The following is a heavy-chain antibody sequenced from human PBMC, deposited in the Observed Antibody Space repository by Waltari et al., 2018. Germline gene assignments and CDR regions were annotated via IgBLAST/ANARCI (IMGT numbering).Heavy chain of an antibody. CDR1: GFTFSRYS. CDR2: NRSSSSYI. V-gene: IGHV3-21*01. D-gene: IGHD6-19*01. J-gene: IGHJ4*02. CDR3: ARVGYSSGNDY. Sequence: EVQLVESGGGLVKPGGSLRLSCAASGFTFSRYSMNWVRQAPGRGLEVVSSNRSSSSYIEYADSVKGRFTISRDNAKNSLYLQMNSLRAEDTAVYYCARVGYSSGNDYWGQGTLVTVSS.